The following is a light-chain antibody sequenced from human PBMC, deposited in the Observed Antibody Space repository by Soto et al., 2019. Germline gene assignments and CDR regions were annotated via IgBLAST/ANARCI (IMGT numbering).Light chain of an antibody. V-gene: IGKV3-20*01. CDR1: QSVDIRY. CDR2: GAS. J-gene: IGKJ3*01. CDR3: QQYAYAQGFI. Sequence: DIVLTQSPVTLSLSPGDRATLSCRASQSVDIRYLAWYQQRTGQAPRLLIYGASNRAAAIPGRFSGSGSGTDFTLTISRLEPEDFAVYYCQQYAYAQGFIFGPGTQVDLK.